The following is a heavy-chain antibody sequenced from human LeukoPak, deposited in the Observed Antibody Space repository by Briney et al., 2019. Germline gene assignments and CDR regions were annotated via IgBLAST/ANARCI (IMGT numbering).Heavy chain of an antibody. Sequence: PTETLSLTCTVSGGSISSTNYYWGWIRQPPGKGLEWIGSMYYSGSTHYNSSLKSRVTISVDTSKNQFSLKLSSVTAADTAMYYSARHCGCPGSHPLVCGWFDPWGQGVLVTVSS. D-gene: IGHD6-25*01. CDR1: GGSISSTNYY. V-gene: IGHV4-39*01. J-gene: IGHJ5*02. CDR3: ARHCGCPGSHPLVCGWFDP. CDR2: MYYSGST.